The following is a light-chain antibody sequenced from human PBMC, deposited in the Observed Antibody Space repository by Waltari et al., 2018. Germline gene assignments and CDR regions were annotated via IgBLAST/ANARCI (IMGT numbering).Light chain of an antibody. Sequence: DIQMTQSPSTLSASVGDRVTIICRASQSISSRLAWYQQKPGQAPKILIYKASSLESGVPSRFSGSGSGTEFTLTISSLQPDDFAAYYCQQYDSYPWTFGQGTKVEIK. V-gene: IGKV1-5*03. CDR2: KAS. J-gene: IGKJ1*01. CDR3: QQYDSYPWT. CDR1: QSISSR.